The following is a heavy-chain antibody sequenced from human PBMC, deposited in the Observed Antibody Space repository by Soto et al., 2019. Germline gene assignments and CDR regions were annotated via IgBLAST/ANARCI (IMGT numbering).Heavy chain of an antibody. D-gene: IGHD4-4*01. CDR2: MNPNSGNT. CDR3: ARGSTTVTTVYYYYGMDV. Sequence: QVQLVQSGAEVKKPGASVKVSCKASGYTFTSYDINWVRQATGQGLEWMGWMNPNSGNTGYAQKFQGRVTMTRNTSISTAYMELISLRSEDTAVYYCARGSTTVTTVYYYYGMDVWGQGTTVTVSS. V-gene: IGHV1-8*01. J-gene: IGHJ6*02. CDR1: GYTFTSYD.